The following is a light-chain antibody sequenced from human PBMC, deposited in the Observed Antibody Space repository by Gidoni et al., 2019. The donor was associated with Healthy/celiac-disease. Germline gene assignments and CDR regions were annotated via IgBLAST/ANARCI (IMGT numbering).Light chain of an antibody. CDR3: SSYTSSSTPWV. V-gene: IGLV2-14*01. CDR1: SSDVGGYNY. CDR2: EVS. Sequence: QSALTPPASVSGSPGPSITISCTGTSSDVGGYNYVSWYQQPPGKAPKLMIYEVSNRPSGVSNRFSGSKSGNTASLTISGLQAEDEADYYCSSYTSSSTPWVFGGGTKLTVL. J-gene: IGLJ3*02.